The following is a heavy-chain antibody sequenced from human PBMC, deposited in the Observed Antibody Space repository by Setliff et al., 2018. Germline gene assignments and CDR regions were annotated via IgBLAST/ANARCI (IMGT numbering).Heavy chain of an antibody. D-gene: IGHD6-13*01. V-gene: IGHV1-8*03. CDR1: GYTFTGYY. CDR2: INPNSGNT. Sequence: ASVKVSCKASGYTFTGYYMHWVRQAPGQGLEWMGWINPNSGNTGYAQKFQGRVTITRNTSISTAYMELSSLRSEDTAVYYCARGQQLGTFDYWGQGTLVTVSS. J-gene: IGHJ4*02. CDR3: ARGQQLGTFDY.